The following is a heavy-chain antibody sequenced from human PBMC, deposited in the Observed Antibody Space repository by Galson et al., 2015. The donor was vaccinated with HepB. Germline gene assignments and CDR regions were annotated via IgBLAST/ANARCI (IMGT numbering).Heavy chain of an antibody. CDR3: VRVEQLVWV. J-gene: IGHJ4*02. CDR1: GFTASHNY. CDR2: IYSDGST. V-gene: IGHV3-53*01. Sequence: SLRLSCAASGFTASHNYMTWIRQAPGKGLEWVSVIYSDGSTYYADSVKGRFTISRDNSKNTLYLQMNSLRAEDTAVYYCVRVEQLVWVWGQGTLVTVSS. D-gene: IGHD6-6*01.